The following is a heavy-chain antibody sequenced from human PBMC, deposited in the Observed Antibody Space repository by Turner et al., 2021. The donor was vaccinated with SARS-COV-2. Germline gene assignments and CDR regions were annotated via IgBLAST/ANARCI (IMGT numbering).Heavy chain of an antibody. V-gene: IGHV1-18*01. CDR3: ATIHCSSTSCYSTHYGVDV. CDR1: GFTFTSSA. CDR2: INPYNGNT. Sequence: QLVQSGPEVKKPGTSVKVSCKASGFTFTSSAMQWVRQAPGQGLEWMGWINPYNGNTNYAQKLQGRVTMTTDTSTSTAYMELRSLKSNDTAVYYCATIHCSSTSCYSTHYGVDVWGQGTTVTVSS. D-gene: IGHD2-2*02. J-gene: IGHJ6*02.